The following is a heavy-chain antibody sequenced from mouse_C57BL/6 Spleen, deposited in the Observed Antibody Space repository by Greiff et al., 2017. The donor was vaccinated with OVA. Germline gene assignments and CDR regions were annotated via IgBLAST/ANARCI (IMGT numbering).Heavy chain of an antibody. CDR1: GYTFTDYY. D-gene: IGHD1-1*01. CDR2: INPYNGGT. J-gene: IGHJ2*01. Sequence: EVQLQQSGPVLVKPGASVKMSCKASGYTFTDYYMNWVKQSPGKSLEWIGVINPYNGGTSYNQKFKGKATLTVDKSSSTAYLELNSLTSEDSADYYCGGDYVSSYGFDDWGQGTTLTVSS. CDR3: GGDYVSSYGFDD. V-gene: IGHV1-19*01.